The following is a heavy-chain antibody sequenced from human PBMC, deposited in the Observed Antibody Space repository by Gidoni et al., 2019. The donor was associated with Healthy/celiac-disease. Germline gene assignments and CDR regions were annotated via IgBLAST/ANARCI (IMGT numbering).Heavy chain of an antibody. CDR3: ARVGATSGDLDY. V-gene: IGHV4-59*01. CDR1: GGSISSYY. J-gene: IGHJ4*02. Sequence: QVQLQESGPGLVKPSETLSLTCTVSGGSISSYYWSWIRQPPGKGLEWIGYIYYSGSTNYNPSLKSRVTISVDTSKNQFSLKLSSVTAADTAVYYCARVGATSGDLDYWGQGTLVTVSS. D-gene: IGHD1-26*01. CDR2: IYYSGST.